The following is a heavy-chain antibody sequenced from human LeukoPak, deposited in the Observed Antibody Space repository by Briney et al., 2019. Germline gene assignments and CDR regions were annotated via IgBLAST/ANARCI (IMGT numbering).Heavy chain of an antibody. CDR3: AREILRFDI. CDR2: INTDSGNP. V-gene: IGHV7-4-1*02. Sequence: ASVKVSCKASGYTFTNYGMNWVRQAPGQGLEWMGWINTDSGNPTYAQGFTGRFVFSLDSSVSTAYLQISNLMPEDTAKYYCAREILRFDIWGQGTMVTVSS. J-gene: IGHJ3*02. CDR1: GYTFTNYG.